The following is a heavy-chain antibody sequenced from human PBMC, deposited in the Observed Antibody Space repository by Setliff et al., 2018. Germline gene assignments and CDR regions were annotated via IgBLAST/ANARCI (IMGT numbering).Heavy chain of an antibody. V-gene: IGHV5-51*01. CDR1: GYTFSDYW. Sequence: GESLKISCRGSGYTFSDYWIGWVRQMPGKGLEWVGIIYPGDSDTRYSPSFQGQVTFSADKSISTAYLQWSSLKASGTATYYCARVVGADGIGIDYWGQGTPVTVSS. J-gene: IGHJ4*02. CDR3: ARVVGADGIGIDY. D-gene: IGHD2-15*01. CDR2: IYPGDSDT.